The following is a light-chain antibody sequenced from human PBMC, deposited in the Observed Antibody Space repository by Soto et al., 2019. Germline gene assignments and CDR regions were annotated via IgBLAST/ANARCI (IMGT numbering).Light chain of an antibody. Sequence: ELLLTQSAATLSTSPGNRFTLSCRASQYINTRLAWYQHRPGHAPRLLIYQTSIRAAGIPARFSASGSGTDFTLTNSDVQPEDCALYCCHQRQSWPRTFGQGTKVDIK. V-gene: IGKV3-11*01. J-gene: IGKJ1*01. CDR3: HQRQSWPRT. CDR2: QTS. CDR1: QYINTR.